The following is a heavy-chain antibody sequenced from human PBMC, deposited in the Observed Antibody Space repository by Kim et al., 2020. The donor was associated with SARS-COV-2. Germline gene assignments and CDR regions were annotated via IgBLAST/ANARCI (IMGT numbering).Heavy chain of an antibody. CDR1: GFTFSSYA. V-gene: IGHV3-23*01. Sequence: GGSLRLSCAASGFTFSSYAMSWVRQAPGKGLEWVSAISGSGGSTYYADSVKGRFTISRDNSKNTLYLQMNSLRAEDTAVYYCAKDPGEPQAVAGTGGDYWGQGTLVTVSS. D-gene: IGHD6-19*01. J-gene: IGHJ4*02. CDR2: ISGSGGST. CDR3: AKDPGEPQAVAGTGGDY.